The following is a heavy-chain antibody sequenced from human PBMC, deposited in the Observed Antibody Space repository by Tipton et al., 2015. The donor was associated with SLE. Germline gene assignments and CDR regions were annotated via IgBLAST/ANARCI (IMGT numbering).Heavy chain of an antibody. CDR2: LYHSGSP. D-gene: IGHD3-9*01. J-gene: IGHJ3*02. V-gene: IGHV4-39*07. CDR1: GASITNSGFY. Sequence: GLVKPSETLSLSCSVSGASITNSGFYWGWVRQSPGTGLEWIGSLYHSGSPLYNPSLASRVTMSIDTSRNHFSLSLSSVTAADTAVYYCAGRNYDVLTGYYDAFDIWGQGTMVTVSS. CDR3: AGRNYDVLTGYYDAFDI.